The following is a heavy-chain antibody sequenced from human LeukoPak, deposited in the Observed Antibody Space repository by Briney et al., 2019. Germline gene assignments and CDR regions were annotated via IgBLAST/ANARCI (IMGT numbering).Heavy chain of an antibody. J-gene: IGHJ6*02. D-gene: IGHD6-6*01. CDR3: ARVEYSSYYYYGVDV. CDR1: GYTFTSYD. CDR2: MNPNSGNT. Sequence: ASVKVSCKASGYTFTSYDINWVRQATGQGLEWMGWMNPNSGNTGYAQKFQGRVTMTRNTSISTAYMELSSLRSEDTAVYYCARVEYSSYYYYGVDVWGQGTTVTVSS. V-gene: IGHV1-8*01.